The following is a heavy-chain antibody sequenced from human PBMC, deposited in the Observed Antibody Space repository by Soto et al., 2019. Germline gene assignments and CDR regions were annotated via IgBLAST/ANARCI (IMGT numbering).Heavy chain of an antibody. Sequence: GGSLRLSCAASGFTFSSYGMHWVRQAPGKGLEWVAVISYDGSNKYYADSVKGRFTISRDNSKNTLYLQMNSLRAEDTAVYYCAKTVVVVRLWGLASPDFDYWGQGTLVTVSS. V-gene: IGHV3-30*18. D-gene: IGHD2-15*01. CDR1: GFTFSSYG. CDR2: ISYDGSNK. J-gene: IGHJ4*02. CDR3: AKTVVVVRLWGLASPDFDY.